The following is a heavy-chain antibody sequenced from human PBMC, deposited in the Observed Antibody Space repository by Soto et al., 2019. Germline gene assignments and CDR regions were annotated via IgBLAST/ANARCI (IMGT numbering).Heavy chain of an antibody. CDR2: IRSKANSYAT. Sequence: GGSLRLSYAASGFTFSGSAMHWVRQASGKGLEWVGRIRSKANSYATAYAASVKGRFTISRDDSKNTAYLQMNSLKTEDTAVYYCTRPIYGDYDDAFDIWGQGTMVTVSS. J-gene: IGHJ3*02. CDR1: GFTFSGSA. V-gene: IGHV3-73*01. CDR3: TRPIYGDYDDAFDI. D-gene: IGHD4-17*01.